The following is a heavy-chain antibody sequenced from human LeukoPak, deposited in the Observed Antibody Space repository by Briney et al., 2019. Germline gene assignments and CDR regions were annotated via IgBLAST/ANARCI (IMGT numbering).Heavy chain of an antibody. CDR2: INWNGGST. D-gene: IGHD4-17*01. CDR3: ARGRLTTVTTNFDY. V-gene: IGHV3-20*04. J-gene: IGHJ4*02. CDR1: GFTFDDYG. Sequence: PGGSLRLSCAASGFTFDDYGMSWVRQAPGKGLEWVSGINWNGGSTGYADSVKGRFTISRDNAKNSLYLQMNSLRAEDTALYYCARGRLTTVTTNFDYWGQGTLVTVSS.